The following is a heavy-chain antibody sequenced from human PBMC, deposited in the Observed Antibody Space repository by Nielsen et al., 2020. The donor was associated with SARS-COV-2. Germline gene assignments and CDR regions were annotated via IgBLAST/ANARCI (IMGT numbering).Heavy chain of an antibody. D-gene: IGHD1-26*01. CDR3: ARGVVQFTWELLREENYYYMDV. J-gene: IGHJ6*03. V-gene: IGHV1-18*04. CDR2: ISAYNGNT. CDR1: GYTFTSYG. Sequence: ASVKVSCKASGYTFTSYGISWVRQAPGQGLEWMGWISAYNGNTNYAQKLQGRVTMTTDTSTSTAYMELRSLRSDDTAVYYCARGVVQFTWELLREENYYYMDVWGKGTTVTVSS.